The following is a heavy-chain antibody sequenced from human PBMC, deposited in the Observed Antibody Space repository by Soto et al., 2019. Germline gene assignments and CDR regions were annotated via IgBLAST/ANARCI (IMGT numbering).Heavy chain of an antibody. CDR3: AREPLVRAAHGFDI. Sequence: ASVKVSCKASGYTFTGHYMHWVRQAPGQGLEWMGWVNPNSVGTNYAQKFQGRVTMTRDTSISTAYMELSRLRSDDTAVYYCAREPLVRAAHGFDIWGQGTMVTVSS. CDR1: GYTFTGHY. CDR2: VNPNSVGT. D-gene: IGHD3-10*01. V-gene: IGHV1-2*02. J-gene: IGHJ3*02.